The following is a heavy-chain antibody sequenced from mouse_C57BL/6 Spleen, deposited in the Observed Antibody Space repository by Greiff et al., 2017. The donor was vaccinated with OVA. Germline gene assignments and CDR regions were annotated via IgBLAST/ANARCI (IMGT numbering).Heavy chain of an antibody. CDR3: AQTAQATYYFDY. V-gene: IGHV1-80*01. CDR2: IYPGDGDT. CDR1: GYAFSSYW. J-gene: IGHJ2*01. Sequence: VMLVESGAELVKPGASVKISCKASGYAFSSYWMNWVKQRPGKGLEWIGQIYPGDGDTNYNGKFKGKATLTADKSSSTAYMQLSSLTSEDSAVYFCAQTAQATYYFDYWGQGTTLTVSS. D-gene: IGHD3-2*02.